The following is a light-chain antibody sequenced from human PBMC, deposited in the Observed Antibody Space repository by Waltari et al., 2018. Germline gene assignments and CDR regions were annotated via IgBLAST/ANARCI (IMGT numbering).Light chain of an antibody. CDR2: QDD. CDR3: QAWDRSAGV. J-gene: IGLJ2*01. CDR1: TLGAKN. V-gene: IGLV3-1*01. Sequence: SYELAQPPSVSVSPGQTASIPCSGTTLGAKNICWYQQKPGRSPVLVIFQDDKRPSGIPERFSGSNSENTATLIISATQAMDEADYYCQAWDRSAGVFGGGTKLTVL.